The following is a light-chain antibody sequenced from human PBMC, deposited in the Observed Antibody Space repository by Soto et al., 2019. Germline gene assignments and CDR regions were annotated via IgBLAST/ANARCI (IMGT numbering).Light chain of an antibody. Sequence: EIVLTQSPGTLSLSPGERATLSCRASQSVSSSYLAWYQQKPGQAPRLLIYGASSRDTGIPDRFSGSGSGTDFTLPIRRLEHEDFAVYYCQPYGSSPPPITFGQGTRLESK. CDR3: QPYGSSPPPIT. CDR1: QSVSSSY. J-gene: IGKJ5*01. V-gene: IGKV3-20*01. CDR2: GAS.